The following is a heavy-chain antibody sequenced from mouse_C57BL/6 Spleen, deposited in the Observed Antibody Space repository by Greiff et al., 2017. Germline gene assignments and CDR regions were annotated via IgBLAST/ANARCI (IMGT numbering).Heavy chain of an antibody. CDR3: ARIYDGYSDY. Sequence: QVQLQQSGAELVRPGTSVKMSCKASGYTFTNYWIGWAKQRPGHGLEWIGDIYPGGGYTNYNEKFKGKATLTADKSSSTAYMQFSSLTSEDSAIYYCARIYDGYSDYWGQGTTRTVSS. V-gene: IGHV1-63*01. CDR1: GYTFTNYW. D-gene: IGHD2-3*01. CDR2: IYPGGGYT. J-gene: IGHJ2*01.